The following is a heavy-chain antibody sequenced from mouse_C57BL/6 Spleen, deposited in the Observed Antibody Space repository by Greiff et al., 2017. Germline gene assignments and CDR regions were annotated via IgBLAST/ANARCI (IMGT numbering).Heavy chain of an antibody. CDR1: GFTFSSYA. J-gene: IGHJ2*01. Sequence: EVKLMESGEGLVKPGGSLKLSCAASGFTFSSYAMSWVRQTPEKRLEWVAYISSGGDYIYYADTVKGRFTISGDNARNTLYLQMSSLKSEDTAMYYCTRERSTSYYFDYWGQGTTLTVSS. D-gene: IGHD5-1*01. V-gene: IGHV5-9-1*02. CDR2: ISSGGDYI. CDR3: TRERSTSYYFDY.